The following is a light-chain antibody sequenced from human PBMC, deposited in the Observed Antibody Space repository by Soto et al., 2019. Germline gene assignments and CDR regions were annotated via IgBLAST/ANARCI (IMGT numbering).Light chain of an antibody. Sequence: EIVMTQSPVTLSVSPGERATLSCRASQSVSTNLAWYQQKPGQVPRLLIYGASTRATGIPARFSGSGSGTEFTHTISSLQSEDFAVYYCQQFDNWTITFGQGTRLEIK. CDR2: GAS. CDR3: QQFDNWTIT. CDR1: QSVSTN. V-gene: IGKV3-15*01. J-gene: IGKJ5*01.